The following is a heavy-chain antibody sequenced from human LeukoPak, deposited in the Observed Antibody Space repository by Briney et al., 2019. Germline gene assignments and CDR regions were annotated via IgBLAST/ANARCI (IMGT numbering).Heavy chain of an antibody. D-gene: IGHD2-15*01. CDR1: GGTFSSYA. CDR3: ARKGYCSGGSCFGHDAFDI. V-gene: IGHV1-69*05. J-gene: IGHJ3*02. CDR2: IIPIFGTA. Sequence: GSSVKVSCKASGGTFSSYAISWVRQAPGQGLEWMGRIIPIFGTANYAQKFQGRVTITTDESTSTAYMELSSLRSEDTAVYYCARKGYCSGGSCFGHDAFDIWGQGTMVTVSS.